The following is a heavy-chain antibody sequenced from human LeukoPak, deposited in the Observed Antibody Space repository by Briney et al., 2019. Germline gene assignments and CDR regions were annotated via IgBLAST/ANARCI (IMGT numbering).Heavy chain of an antibody. CDR3: ARDPPGATLRYYFDY. CDR1: GFTFSSYA. V-gene: IGHV3-30*04. Sequence: GGSLRLSCAASGFTFSSYAMHWVRQAPGKGQEWVEVISYDGSNKYYADSVKGRFTISRDNSKNTLYLQMNSLRAEDTAVYYCARDPPGATLRYYFDYRGQGTLVTVSS. D-gene: IGHD1-26*01. J-gene: IGHJ4*02. CDR2: ISYDGSNK.